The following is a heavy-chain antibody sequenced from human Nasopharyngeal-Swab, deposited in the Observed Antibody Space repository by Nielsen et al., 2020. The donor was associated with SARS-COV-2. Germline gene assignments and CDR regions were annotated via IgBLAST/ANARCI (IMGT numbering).Heavy chain of an antibody. CDR3: TRELYDFWSGYYTGDYDY. CDR1: GFTFGAYA. J-gene: IGHJ4*02. CDR2: IRSKAYVGTT. V-gene: IGHV3-49*03. D-gene: IGHD3/OR15-3a*01. Sequence: GGSLRLSCTASGFTFGAYAMSWFRQAPGKGLEWVGFIRSKAYVGTTEYAASVKGRFTISRDDSKSIAYLQMNSLKTEDTAVYYCTRELYDFWSGYYTGDYDYWGKGTMVTVSS.